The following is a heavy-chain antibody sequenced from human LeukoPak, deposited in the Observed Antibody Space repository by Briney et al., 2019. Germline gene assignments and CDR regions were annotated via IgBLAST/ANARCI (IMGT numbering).Heavy chain of an antibody. Sequence: GGSLRLSCVASRFTLDDFAMHWVRQVPGKGLEWVSGIAWNGGRAAFADSVKGRFNISRDNGKNSLYPQMNSLRPEGTGFYYCAKDRGTVVKGGSWGRDVWGQGTTVTVSS. J-gene: IGHJ6*02. CDR2: IAWNGGRA. CDR3: AKDRGTVVKGGSWGRDV. V-gene: IGHV3-9*01. D-gene: IGHD2/OR15-2a*01. CDR1: RFTLDDFA.